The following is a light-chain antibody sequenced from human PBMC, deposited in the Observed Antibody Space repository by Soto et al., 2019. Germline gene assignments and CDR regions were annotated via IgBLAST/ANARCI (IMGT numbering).Light chain of an antibody. CDR3: HQYGSSPIT. J-gene: IGKJ4*01. CDR2: GAS. CDR1: QSVSSSY. V-gene: IGKV3-20*01. Sequence: EIVLTQSPGTLSLSPGERATLSCRASQSVSSSYLAWYQQKPGQAPRLLIYGASSRATVIPDRFSGSGSGTDFTLTISRLEPEDFAVYYCHQYGSSPITFGGGTKVEIK.